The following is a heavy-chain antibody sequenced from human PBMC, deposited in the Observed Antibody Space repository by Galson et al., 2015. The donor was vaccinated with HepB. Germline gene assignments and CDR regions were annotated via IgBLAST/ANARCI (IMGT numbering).Heavy chain of an antibody. J-gene: IGHJ4*02. D-gene: IGHD3-16*01. Sequence: SLRLSCAASGFTFSSYGMHWVRQAPGKGLEWVAVISYDGSNKYYADSVKGRFTISRDNSKNTLYLQMNSLRAEDTAVYYCAKGVGEIPHRDYYFDYWGQGTLVTVSS. CDR1: GFTFSSYG. V-gene: IGHV3-30*18. CDR2: ISYDGSNK. CDR3: AKGVGEIPHRDYYFDY.